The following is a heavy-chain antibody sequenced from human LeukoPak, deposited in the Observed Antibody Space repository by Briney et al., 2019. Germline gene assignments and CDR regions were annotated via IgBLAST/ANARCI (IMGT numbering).Heavy chain of an antibody. CDR2: ISSRSSQI. D-gene: IGHD1-1*01. J-gene: IGHJ4*02. CDR3: ARGTGTTAYFDY. CDR1: GFTFSSYI. V-gene: IGHV3-21*01. Sequence: GGSLRLSCAASGFTFSSYIMNWVRQAPGKGLEWVSSISSRSSQIYYADSVKGRFTISRDNAKNSLYLQMNSLRAEDTAVYYCARGTGTTAYFDYWGQGTPVTVSS.